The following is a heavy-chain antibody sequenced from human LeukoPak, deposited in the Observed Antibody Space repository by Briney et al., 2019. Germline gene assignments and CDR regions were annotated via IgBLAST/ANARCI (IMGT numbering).Heavy chain of an antibody. CDR3: ARGGDTPMGTFDY. D-gene: IGHD5-18*01. CDR1: GYIFTDYY. CDR2: INPNSGGT. Sequence: AASVTVSCTTSGYIFTDYYRHWVRQAPGQGLEWMGRINPNSGGTNYAQKFQGRVTMTRDTSISTAYMELSRLRSDDTAVYYCARGGDTPMGTFDYWGQGTLVTVSS. J-gene: IGHJ4*02. V-gene: IGHV1-2*06.